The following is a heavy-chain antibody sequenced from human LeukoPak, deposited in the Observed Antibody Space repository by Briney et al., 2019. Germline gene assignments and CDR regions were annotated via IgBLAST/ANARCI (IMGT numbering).Heavy chain of an antibody. CDR2: ISAYNANT. D-gene: IGHD6-19*01. CDR3: ARDEVVAGADY. V-gene: IGHV1-18*01. CDR1: GYTFTSYG. J-gene: IGHJ4*02. Sequence: ASVEVSCKASGYTFTSYGISWVRQAPGQGLEWMGGISAYNANTNYAQKLQGRVTMTTDTSTSTAYMELRSLRSDDTAVYYCARDEVVAGADYWGQGTLVTVSS.